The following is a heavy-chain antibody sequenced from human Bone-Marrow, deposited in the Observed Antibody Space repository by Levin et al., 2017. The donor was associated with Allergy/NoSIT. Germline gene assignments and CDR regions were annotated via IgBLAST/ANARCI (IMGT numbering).Heavy chain of an antibody. CDR1: GFTFDDYA. J-gene: IGHJ4*02. D-gene: IGHD6-13*01. V-gene: IGHV3-9*01. CDR2: ISWNSGYI. Sequence: GGSLRLSCATSGFTFDDYALHWVRQAPGKGLEWVSGISWNSGYIEYAGSVKGRFTISRDNAKNSLFLQMDSLRADDTALYYCAKAPFSSSWYAVPFDDWGQGTLVTVSS. CDR3: AKAPFSSSWYAVPFDD.